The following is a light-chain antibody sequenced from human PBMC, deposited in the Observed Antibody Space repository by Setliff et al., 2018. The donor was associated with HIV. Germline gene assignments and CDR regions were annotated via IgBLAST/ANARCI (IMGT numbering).Light chain of an antibody. V-gene: IGLV2-23*02. CDR3: CSYAGSRTFYV. CDR2: EVT. J-gene: IGLJ1*01. CDR1: SSDVGNYNL. Sequence: VLTQPASVSGSPGQSITISCSGTSSDVGNYNLVSWYQQPPGKAPKLMVYEVTKRPLGVSTRFSGSKSGNTASLTISGLLAEDEADYYCCSYAGSRTFYVFGTGTKVTVL.